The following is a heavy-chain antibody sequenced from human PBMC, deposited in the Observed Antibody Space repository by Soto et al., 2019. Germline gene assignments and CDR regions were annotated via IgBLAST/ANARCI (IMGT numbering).Heavy chain of an antibody. V-gene: IGHV1-46*01. D-gene: IGHD2-21*02. Sequence: QVQLMQSGAEVKEPGASVKVSCKASGDTFTEYYIHWVRQAPGQGLEWMGTVNPSGGHTTYAQHFLGRVTRTRDTATSTLYMELTSLTSEDTAVYYCARGGHVVVVTAALDYWGQGTLVTVSS. CDR3: ARGGHVVVVTAALDY. CDR2: VNPSGGHT. CDR1: GDTFTEYY. J-gene: IGHJ4*02.